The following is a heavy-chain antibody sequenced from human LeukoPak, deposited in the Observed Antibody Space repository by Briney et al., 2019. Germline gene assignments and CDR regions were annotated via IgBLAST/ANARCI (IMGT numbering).Heavy chain of an antibody. CDR2: IKSDGSST. J-gene: IGHJ6*02. V-gene: IGHV3-74*01. CDR1: GFTFSSYW. Sequence: GGSLRLSCAASGFTFSSYWMHWVRQAPGKGLVWVSLIKSDGSSTIYADSVKGRFTISRDNAKNTLYLLMNSLRAEDSAVYYCARDRYYSMDVWGQGTTVTVSS. CDR3: ARDRYYSMDV.